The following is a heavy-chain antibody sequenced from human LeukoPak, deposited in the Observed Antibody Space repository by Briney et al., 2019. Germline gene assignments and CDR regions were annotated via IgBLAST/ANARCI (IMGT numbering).Heavy chain of an antibody. CDR2: IYYTGST. V-gene: IGHV4-59*08. CDR3: ARVITATTREDS. Sequence: SETLSLTCTVSGGSISTYYWSWIRQPPGKGLEWIGYIYYTGSTYYNPSLKSRVTMAVDTPKNQFSLKLISVTAADTAVYYCARVITATTREDSWGQGTLVTVSS. J-gene: IGHJ4*02. D-gene: IGHD1-20*01. CDR1: GGSISTYY.